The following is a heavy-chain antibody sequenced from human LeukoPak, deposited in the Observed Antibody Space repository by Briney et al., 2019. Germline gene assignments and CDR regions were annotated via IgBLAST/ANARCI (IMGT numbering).Heavy chain of an antibody. CDR3: AREPHYDFWSGYYRNFDY. CDR1: GGSFSGYY. V-gene: IGHV4-34*01. D-gene: IGHD3-3*01. J-gene: IGHJ4*02. CDR2: INHSGST. Sequence: SETLSLTCAVYGGSFSGYYWSWIRQPPGKGLEWIGEINHSGSTNYNPSLTSRVTISVDTSKNQFSLKLSSVTAADTAVYYCAREPHYDFWSGYYRNFDYWGQGTLVTVSS.